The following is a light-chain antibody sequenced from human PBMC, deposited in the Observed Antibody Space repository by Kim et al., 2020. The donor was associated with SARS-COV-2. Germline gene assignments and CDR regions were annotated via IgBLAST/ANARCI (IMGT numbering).Light chain of an antibody. CDR3: QTWGAGVVI. CDR1: SGYNNYA. CDR2: LNSDGSH. V-gene: IGLV4-69*01. J-gene: IGLJ2*01. Sequence: ASDKLTCTLSSGYNNYAIAWHQHQPEKGPRYLMKLNSDGSHTKGDGIPDRFSGSSSGAERYLTISSLHSDDEADYFCQTWGAGVVIFGGGTQLTVL.